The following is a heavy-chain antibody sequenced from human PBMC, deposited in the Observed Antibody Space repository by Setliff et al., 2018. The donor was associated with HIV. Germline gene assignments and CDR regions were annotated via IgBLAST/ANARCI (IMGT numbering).Heavy chain of an antibody. CDR3: ARHTRQLEFLEWLSPHYYHYYYMDV. CDR1: GYFFLSSW. D-gene: IGHD3-3*01. J-gene: IGHJ6*03. V-gene: IGHV5-51*01. Sequence: PGESLKISCQGSGYFFLSSWIGWVRQVPGKGLEWMGTIYPSDSDTKYNPSFQGHVSIPADRSIGTTYLQWSSLRASDTAMYYCARHTRQLEFLEWLSPHYYHYYYMDVWGQGTTVTVSS. CDR2: IYPSDSDT.